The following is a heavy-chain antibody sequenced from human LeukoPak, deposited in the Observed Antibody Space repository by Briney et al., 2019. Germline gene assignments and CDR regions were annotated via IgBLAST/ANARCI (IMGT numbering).Heavy chain of an antibody. D-gene: IGHD5-24*01. V-gene: IGHV1-69*05. CDR3: ARGVEMATMWGGFDY. CDR2: IIPIFGTA. Sequence: ASVKVSCKASGGTFSSYAISWVRQAPGQGLEWMGGIIPIFGTANYVQKFQGRVTITTDESTSTAYMELSSLRSEDTAVYYCARGVEMATMWGGFDYWGQGTLVTVSS. CDR1: GGTFSSYA. J-gene: IGHJ4*02.